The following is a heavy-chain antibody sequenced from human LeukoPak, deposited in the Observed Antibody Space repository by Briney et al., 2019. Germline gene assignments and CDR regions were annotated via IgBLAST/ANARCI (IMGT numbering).Heavy chain of an antibody. J-gene: IGHJ6*02. Sequence: GGSLRLSCAVSGFTFSSYEMNWVRQAPGKGLEWVSYISSSSSTIYYADSVKGRFTISRDNAKNSVYLQMNSLRDEDTAVYYCARADYYGSGSYYYYGMDVWGQGTMVTVSS. CDR1: GFTFSSYE. CDR3: ARADYYGSGSYYYYGMDV. V-gene: IGHV3-48*02. CDR2: ISSSSSTI. D-gene: IGHD3-10*01.